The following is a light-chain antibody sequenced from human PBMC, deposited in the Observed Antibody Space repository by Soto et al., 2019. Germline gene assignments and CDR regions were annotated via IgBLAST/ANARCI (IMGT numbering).Light chain of an antibody. V-gene: IGKV3-20*01. CDR3: HQYGSSPGS. CDR2: GAS. Sequence: EIVLTQSPGTLSSSPGGRATLSCRASQTVTSNYLAWYQQKRGQAPRLLIWGASIRAADLPDRFSGGGSGRDFTLTISRLEAEDFAIYYCHQYGSSPGSFGQGTKVDIK. J-gene: IGKJ1*01. CDR1: QTVTSNY.